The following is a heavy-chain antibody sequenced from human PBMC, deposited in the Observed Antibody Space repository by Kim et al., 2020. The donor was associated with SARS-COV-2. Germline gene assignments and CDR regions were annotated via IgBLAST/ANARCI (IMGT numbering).Heavy chain of an antibody. D-gene: IGHD3-10*01. J-gene: IGHJ6*02. CDR2: IYYSGST. Sequence: SETLSLTCTVSGGSVSSGSYYWSWIRQPPGKGLEWIGYIYYSGSTNYNPSLKSRVTISGDTSKNQFSLKLSSVTAADTAVYYCARGSITMVRGSLWGGEKYYYYGMDVWGQGTTVTVSS. V-gene: IGHV4-61*01. CDR1: GGSVSSGSYY. CDR3: ARGSITMVRGSLWGGEKYYYYGMDV.